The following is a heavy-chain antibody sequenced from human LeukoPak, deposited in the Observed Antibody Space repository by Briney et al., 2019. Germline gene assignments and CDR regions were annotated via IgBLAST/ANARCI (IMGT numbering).Heavy chain of an antibody. V-gene: IGHV3-21*01. CDR3: AREGTDYYGSGSYYFDY. D-gene: IGHD3-10*01. J-gene: IGHJ4*02. Sequence: GGSLRLSCAASGFSFSSYNMNWARQAPGKGPEWVSSITSSGSYMFYADSVKGRFTISRDNSKNTLYLQMNSLRAEDTAVYYCAREGTDYYGSGSYYFDYWGQGTLVTVSS. CDR1: GFSFSSYN. CDR2: ITSSGSYM.